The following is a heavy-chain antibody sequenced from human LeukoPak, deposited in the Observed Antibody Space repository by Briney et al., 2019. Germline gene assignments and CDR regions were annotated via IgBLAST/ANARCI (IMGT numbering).Heavy chain of an antibody. CDR2: IYSGGNT. V-gene: IGHV3-53*01. CDR1: GFTVSSNS. Sequence: GGSLRLSCTVSGFTVSSNSMSWVRQAPGKGLEWVSFIYSGGNTHYSDSVKGRFTISRDNSKNTLYLQMNSLRAEDTAVYYCAKADGGQWPSSYYYYYMDVWGKGTTVTVSS. CDR3: AKADGGQWPSSYYYYYMDV. D-gene: IGHD6-19*01. J-gene: IGHJ6*03.